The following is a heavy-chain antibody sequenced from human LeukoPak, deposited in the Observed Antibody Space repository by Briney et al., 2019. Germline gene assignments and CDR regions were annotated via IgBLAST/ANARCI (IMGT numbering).Heavy chain of an antibody. D-gene: IGHD2-2*01. CDR1: GFTFSSYG. Sequence: GGSLRLSCAASGFTFSSYGMHWVRQAPGKGLEWVAVISYDGSNKYYADSVKGRFTISRDNAKNSLYLQMNSLRAEDTAVYYCARDVETVVPAAPDYWGQGTLVTVSS. J-gene: IGHJ4*02. CDR2: ISYDGSNK. CDR3: ARDVETVVPAAPDY. V-gene: IGHV3-30*03.